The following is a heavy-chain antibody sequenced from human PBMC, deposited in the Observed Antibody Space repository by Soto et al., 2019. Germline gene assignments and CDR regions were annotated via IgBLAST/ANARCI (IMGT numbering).Heavy chain of an antibody. Sequence: QVQLVESGGGVVQPGRSLRLSCAASGFTFSSYGMHWVRQAPGKGLEWVAVISYDGSNKYYADSGKGRFTISRDNSKNTLYLQMNSLRAEATAVYYCAKEGLHLEYGSSSDFDYWGQGTLVTVSS. CDR2: ISYDGSNK. J-gene: IGHJ4*02. CDR1: GFTFSSYG. V-gene: IGHV3-30*18. CDR3: AKEGLHLEYGSSSDFDY. D-gene: IGHD6-6*01.